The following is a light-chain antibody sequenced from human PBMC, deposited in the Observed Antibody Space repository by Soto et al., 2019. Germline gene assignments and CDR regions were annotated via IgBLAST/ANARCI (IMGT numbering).Light chain of an antibody. CDR1: SSNIGAGYD. CDR3: QSYDSSHVV. Sequence: QSVLTQPPSVSGAPGQRVTISCTGSSSNIGAGYDVHWYQQLPGTAPKLLIYGNSNRPSGVPDRFSCSKSGTSASLAITGLQAEDEADYYCQSYDSSHVVFGGGTKVTVL. CDR2: GNS. J-gene: IGLJ2*01. V-gene: IGLV1-40*01.